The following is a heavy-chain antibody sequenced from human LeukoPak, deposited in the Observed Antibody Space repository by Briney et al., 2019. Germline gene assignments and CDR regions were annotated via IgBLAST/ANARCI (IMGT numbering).Heavy chain of an antibody. D-gene: IGHD3-22*01. Sequence: SQTLSLTCTVSGGSISSGDYYWSWIRQPPGKGLEWIGYIYYSGSTYYNPSLKSRVTISVDTSKNQFSLKLSSVTAADTAVYYCAQGGNYYYDSSGPLRDWGQGTLVTVSS. CDR1: GGSISSGDYY. CDR3: AQGGNYYYDSSGPLRD. V-gene: IGHV4-30-4*01. J-gene: IGHJ4*02. CDR2: IYYSGST.